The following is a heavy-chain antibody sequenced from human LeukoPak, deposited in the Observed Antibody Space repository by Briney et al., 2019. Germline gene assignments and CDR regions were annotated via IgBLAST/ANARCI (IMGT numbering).Heavy chain of an antibody. CDR2: ITSDGSST. D-gene: IGHD5-24*01. CDR1: GFTFTSYW. Sequence: PGGSLRLSCAASGFTFTSYWMHWVRQVPGKGLVWVSRITSDGSSTSYAGSVKGRFTISRDNAKNTLYLQMNSLRPEDMAVYYCASGDGHGFDIWGQGTMVTISS. V-gene: IGHV3-74*01. CDR3: ASGDGHGFDI. J-gene: IGHJ3*02.